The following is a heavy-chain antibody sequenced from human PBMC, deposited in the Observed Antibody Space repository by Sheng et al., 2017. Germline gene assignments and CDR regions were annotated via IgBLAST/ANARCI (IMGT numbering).Heavy chain of an antibody. CDR2: IIPILGIA. Sequence: QVQLVQSGAEVKKPGSSVKVSCKASGGTFSSYAISWVRQAPGQGLEWMGGIIPILGIANYAQKFQGRVTITADKSTSTAYMELSSLRSEDTAVYYCARAGVVNCSGGSCYLCDYWGQGTLVTVSS. D-gene: IGHD2-15*01. CDR3: ARAGVVNCSGGSCYLCDY. V-gene: IGHV1-69*04. J-gene: IGHJ4*02. CDR1: GGTFSSYA.